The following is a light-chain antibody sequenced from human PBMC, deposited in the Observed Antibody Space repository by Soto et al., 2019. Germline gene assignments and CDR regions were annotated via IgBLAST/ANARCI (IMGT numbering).Light chain of an antibody. CDR1: SSNIGAGYD. J-gene: IGLJ3*02. CDR3: QSYDSRLSGSV. V-gene: IGLV1-40*01. Sequence: QSVLTQPPSMSGTPGQRVTISCTGSSSNIGAGYDVHWYQQFPGTAPKLLIYGNSNRPSGVPDRFSGSKSGTSASLAITGLQAEDEADYYCQSYDSRLSGSVFGGGTKVTVL. CDR2: GNS.